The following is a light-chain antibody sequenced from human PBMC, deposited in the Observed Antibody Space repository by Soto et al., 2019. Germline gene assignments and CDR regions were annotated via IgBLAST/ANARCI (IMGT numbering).Light chain of an antibody. CDR3: AAWDDSLNGVV. CDR2: STN. J-gene: IGLJ2*01. Sequence: QTVVTQEPSFSVSPGGTVTLTCGLSSGSVSTSYYPSWYQQTPGQAPRTLIDSTNTRSSGVPDRFSGSKSGTSASLAISGLQSEDEADYYCAAWDDSLNGVVFGGGTKLTVL. V-gene: IGLV8-61*01. CDR1: SGSVSTSYY.